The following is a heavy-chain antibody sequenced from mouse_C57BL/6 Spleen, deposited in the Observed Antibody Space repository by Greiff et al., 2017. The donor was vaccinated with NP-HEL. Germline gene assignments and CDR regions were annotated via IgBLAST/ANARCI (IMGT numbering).Heavy chain of an antibody. J-gene: IGHJ2*01. CDR3: TREVGLGPGY. D-gene: IGHD4-1*01. V-gene: IGHV1-15*01. CDR2: IDPETGGT. CDR1: GYTFTDYE. Sequence: QVQLKQSGAELVRPGASVTLSCKASGYTFTDYEMHWVKQTPVHGLEWIGAIDPETGGTAYNQKFKGKAILTADKSSSTAYMELRSLTSEDSAVYYCTREVGLGPGYWGQGTTLTVSS.